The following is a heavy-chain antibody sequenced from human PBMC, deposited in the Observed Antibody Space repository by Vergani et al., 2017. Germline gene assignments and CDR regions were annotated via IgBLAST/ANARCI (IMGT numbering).Heavy chain of an antibody. J-gene: IGHJ4*02. D-gene: IGHD2-8*02. CDR3: ARDSVLVGIPRRGKPSGIDY. V-gene: IGHV3-48*03. CDR1: GFTFSSYE. Sequence: EVQLVESGGGLVQPGGSLRLSCAASGFTFSSYEMNWVRQAPGKGLEWVSYISSSGSTIYYADSVKGRFTISRDNAKNSLYLQMNSLRAEDTDVYYCARDSVLVGIPRRGKPSGIDYWGQGTLVTVSS. CDR2: ISSSGSTI.